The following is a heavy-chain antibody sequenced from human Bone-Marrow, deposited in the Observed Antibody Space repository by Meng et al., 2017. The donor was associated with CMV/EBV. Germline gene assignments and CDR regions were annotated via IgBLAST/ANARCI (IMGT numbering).Heavy chain of an antibody. J-gene: IGHJ4*02. CDR1: GGSISSSNW. V-gene: IGHV4-4*02. D-gene: IGHD3-22*01. CDR3: ARDTKDYYDSSGYFNY. CDR2: IYHSGST. Sequence: SETLSLTCAVSGGSISSSNWWSWVRQPPGKGLEWIGEIYHSGSTNYNPSLKSRVTISVDKFKNQFSLKLSSVTAADTAVYYCARDTKDYYDSSGYFNYWGQGTLVTVSS.